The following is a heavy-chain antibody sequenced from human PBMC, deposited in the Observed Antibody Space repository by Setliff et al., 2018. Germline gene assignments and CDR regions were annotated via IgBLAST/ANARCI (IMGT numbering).Heavy chain of an antibody. D-gene: IGHD6-19*01. Sequence: LRLSCAASGFTFSNYAMNWVRQAPGKGLEWVSGISGNGDTTYYAESVKGRFTISRDNSRNTLYLQMNSLRAEDTAVYYRAKRIGSGWFGLDYWGQGTLVTVSS. V-gene: IGHV3-23*01. CDR2: ISGNGDTT. J-gene: IGHJ4*02. CDR1: GFTFSNYA. CDR3: AKRIGSGWFGLDY.